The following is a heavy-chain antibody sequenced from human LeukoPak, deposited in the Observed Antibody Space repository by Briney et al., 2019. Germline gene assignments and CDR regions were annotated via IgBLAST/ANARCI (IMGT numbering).Heavy chain of an antibody. Sequence: ASVKVSCKASGYTFTSYGISWVRQAPGQGLEWMGWISAYNGNTNYAQKLQGRVTMTTDTSTSTAYMELRSLRSDDTAVYYCAREHPPWYLEWLSEFYYMDVWGKGTTVTVSS. D-gene: IGHD3-3*01. V-gene: IGHV1-18*01. CDR3: AREHPPWYLEWLSEFYYMDV. CDR2: ISAYNGNT. J-gene: IGHJ6*03. CDR1: GYTFTSYG.